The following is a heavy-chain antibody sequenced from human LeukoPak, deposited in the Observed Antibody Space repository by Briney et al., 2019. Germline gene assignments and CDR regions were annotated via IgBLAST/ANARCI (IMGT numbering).Heavy chain of an antibody. CDR3: ASRDTATGLD. V-gene: IGHV4-34*01. Sequence: TSETLSLTCAVYGGSFSGYYWSWIRQPPGKGLEWIGEIHHSGSTNYNPSLKSRVTISVDTSKNQFSLKLSSVTAADTAVYYCASRDTATGLDWGQGTLVTVSS. J-gene: IGHJ4*02. CDR1: GGSFSGYY. D-gene: IGHD5-18*01. CDR2: IHHSGST.